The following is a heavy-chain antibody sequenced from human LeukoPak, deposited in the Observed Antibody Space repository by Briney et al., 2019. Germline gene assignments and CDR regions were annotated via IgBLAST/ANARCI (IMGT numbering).Heavy chain of an antibody. Sequence: GGSLRLSCAASGFTFRNYGMHWVRQAPGKGLEWVSAMSSTSGHKYYADSVKGRFTISRDNAKNSLYLQMNSLRAEDTAVYYCARSIAVTLPDYWGQGTLVTVSS. CDR2: MSSTSGHK. V-gene: IGHV3-21*01. CDR3: ARSIAVTLPDY. D-gene: IGHD6-19*01. CDR1: GFTFRNYG. J-gene: IGHJ4*02.